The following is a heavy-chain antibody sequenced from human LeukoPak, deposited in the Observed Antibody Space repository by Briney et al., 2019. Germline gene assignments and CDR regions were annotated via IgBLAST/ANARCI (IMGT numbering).Heavy chain of an antibody. V-gene: IGHV4-59*08. D-gene: IGHD3-3*01. CDR3: ARRVFGVVKGKSDAFDI. CDR1: GGSISSYY. Sequence: NASETLSLTCTVSGGSISSYYWSWIRQPPGKGLEWIGYIYYSGSTNYNPSLKSRVTISVDTSKNQFSLKLSSVTAADTAVYYCARRVFGVVKGKSDAFDIWGQGTMVTVSS. J-gene: IGHJ3*02. CDR2: IYYSGST.